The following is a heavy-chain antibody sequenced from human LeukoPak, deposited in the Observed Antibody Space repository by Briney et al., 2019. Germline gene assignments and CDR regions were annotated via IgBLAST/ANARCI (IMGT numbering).Heavy chain of an antibody. CDR2: ISSSSSTI. CDR1: GFTFSSYS. CDR3: AREQVLSAFDI. V-gene: IGHV3-48*01. Sequence: PGGALRLSCAASGFTFSSYSMNWVRQAPGKGLEWVSYISSSSSTIYYADSVKGRFTISRDNAKNSLYLQMNSLRAEDTAVYYCAREQVLSAFDIWGQGTMVTVSS. J-gene: IGHJ3*02.